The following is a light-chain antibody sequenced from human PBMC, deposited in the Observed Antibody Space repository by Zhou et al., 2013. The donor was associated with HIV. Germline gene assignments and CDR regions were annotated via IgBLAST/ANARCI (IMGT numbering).Light chain of an antibody. J-gene: IGKJ2*03. CDR3: MQGVQIPS. CDR2: EVS. CDR1: RSLLHSDGKTS. V-gene: IGKV2-29*03. Sequence: EIVMTQTPLSLSVTPGQPASISCKSSRSLLHSDGKTSLYWFLQKPGQSPHLLIYEVSSRVSGVPDRFSGSGSGTDFTLKISRVEAEDVGVYYCMQGVQIPSFGRRGPSWRSN.